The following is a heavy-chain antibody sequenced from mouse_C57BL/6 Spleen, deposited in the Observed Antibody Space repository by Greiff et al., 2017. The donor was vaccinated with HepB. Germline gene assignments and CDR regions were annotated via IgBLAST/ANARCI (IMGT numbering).Heavy chain of an antibody. V-gene: IGHV1S81*02. CDR2: TNPTNGRT. J-gene: IGHJ2*01. CDR3: ARIKKIVATYFAY. D-gene: IGHD1-1*01. Sequence: VQLQQSGAELVKAGASVKMSCKASGYTFTSYWMHWVKQRLGQGLEWFAETNPTNGRTYYNEKFKSKATLTVEKSSSTAYMLLSGPTFEDSAVYYCARIKKIVATYFAYWGQGTTLTVSA. CDR1: GYTFTSYW.